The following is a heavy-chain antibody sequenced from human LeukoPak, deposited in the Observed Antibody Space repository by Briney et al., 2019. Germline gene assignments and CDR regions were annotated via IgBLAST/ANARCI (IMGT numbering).Heavy chain of an antibody. CDR1: GGSISSGSYY. CDR2: IYTSGST. Sequence: SETLSLTCTVSGGSISSGSYYWSWIRQPAGKGLEWIGRIYTSGSTNYNPSLKSRVTISVDTSKNQFSLKLSSVTAADTAVYYCARDSGVDYYGSGSYYDHWGQGTLVTVSS. V-gene: IGHV4-61*02. D-gene: IGHD3-10*01. J-gene: IGHJ4*02. CDR3: ARDSGVDYYGSGSYYDH.